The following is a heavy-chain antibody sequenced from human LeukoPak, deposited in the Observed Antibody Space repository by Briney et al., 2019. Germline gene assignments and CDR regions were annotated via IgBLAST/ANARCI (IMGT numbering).Heavy chain of an antibody. CDR3: ARVLRSVRGVIWRYYYMDV. CDR2: ISAYNGNT. D-gene: IGHD3-10*01. J-gene: IGHJ6*03. CDR1: GYTFTSYG. Sequence: ASVKVSCKASGYTFTSYGISWVRQAPGQGLEWMGWISAYNGNTNYAQKLQGRVTMTTDTSTSTAYMELRSLRSDDTAVYYCARVLRSVRGVIWRYYYMDVWGKGTTVTISS. V-gene: IGHV1-18*01.